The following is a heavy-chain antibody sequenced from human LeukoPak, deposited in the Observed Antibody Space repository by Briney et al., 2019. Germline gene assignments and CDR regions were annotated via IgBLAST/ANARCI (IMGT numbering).Heavy chain of an antibody. D-gene: IGHD2-15*01. Sequence: QPGRSLRLSCAPSGFTFSSYATHWVRQAPGKGLEWVAVISYDGSNKYYADSVKGRFTISRDNSKNTLYLQMNSLRAEDTAVYYCARDPPSGYCSGGSCYPYYYYGMDAWGQGTTVTVSS. J-gene: IGHJ6*02. CDR3: ARDPPSGYCSGGSCYPYYYYGMDA. CDR2: ISYDGSNK. V-gene: IGHV3-30-3*01. CDR1: GFTFSSYA.